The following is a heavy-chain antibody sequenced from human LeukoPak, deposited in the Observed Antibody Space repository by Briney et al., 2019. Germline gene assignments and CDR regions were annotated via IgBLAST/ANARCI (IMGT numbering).Heavy chain of an antibody. CDR2: MNPNSGNT. CDR3: AAAGTGYLSFDY. J-gene: IGHJ4*02. Sequence: ASVKVSCKASGYTFTSYDINWVRQATGQGLEWMGWMNPNSGNTGYAQKFQGRVTITRNTSISTAYMELSSLRSEDTAVYYCAAAGTGYLSFDYWGQGTLVTVSS. D-gene: IGHD6-13*01. CDR1: GYTFTSYD. V-gene: IGHV1-8*03.